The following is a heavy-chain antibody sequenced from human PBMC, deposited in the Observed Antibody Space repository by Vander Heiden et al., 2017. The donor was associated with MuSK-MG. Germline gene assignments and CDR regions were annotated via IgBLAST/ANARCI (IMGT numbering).Heavy chain of an antibody. V-gene: IGHV5-51*01. J-gene: IGHJ4*02. D-gene: IGHD3-10*01. CDR2: IYPGDSDT. Sequence: EVQLVQSGAEVKKPGESLKISCKGSGYSCTRYWIGWVRQMRGKGLEWMGSIYPGDSDTRYCPSLQGQGTISADKSISTAYLQWSSLKASDTARDYCARIVRRALFDYWGQGTLGTVSA. CDR3: ARIVRRALFDY. CDR1: GYSCTRYW.